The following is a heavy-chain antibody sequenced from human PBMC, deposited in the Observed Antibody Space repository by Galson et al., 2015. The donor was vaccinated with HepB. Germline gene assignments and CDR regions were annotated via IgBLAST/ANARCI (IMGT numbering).Heavy chain of an antibody. CDR1: GFTFSRYN. V-gene: IGHV3-48*02. J-gene: IGHJ6*02. Sequence: SLRLSCAASGFTFSRYNMNWVRQAPGKGLEWVAYISSNSTINYADSVKGRLTITSDNAKNKLYLQMNGLRDEDTAAYYYARERYSSGGYFYYGMDVWGQGTTVTVSS. CDR3: ARERYSSGGYFYYGMDV. D-gene: IGHD6-19*01. CDR2: ISSNSTI.